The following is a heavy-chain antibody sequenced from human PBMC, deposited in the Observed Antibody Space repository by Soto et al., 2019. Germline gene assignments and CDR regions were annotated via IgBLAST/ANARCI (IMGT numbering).Heavy chain of an antibody. V-gene: IGHV4-39*01. CDR2: IYYSGST. D-gene: IGHD1-7*01. J-gene: IGHJ2*01. CDR3: ARLGELDWYFDL. CDR1: GGSISSSSYY. Sequence: SETLSLTCTVSGGSISSSSYYWGWIRQPPGKGLEWIGSIYYSGSTYYNPSLKSRVTISVDTSKNQFSLKLSSVTAADTAVYYCARLGELDWYFDLWGRGTLVTVSS.